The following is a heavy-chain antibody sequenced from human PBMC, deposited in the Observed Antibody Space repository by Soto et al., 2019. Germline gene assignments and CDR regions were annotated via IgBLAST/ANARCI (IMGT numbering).Heavy chain of an antibody. V-gene: IGHV4-61*01. D-gene: IGHD3-3*01. Sequence: ASETLSLTCTVSGGSVSSGSYYWSWIRQPPGKGLEWIGYIYYSGSTNYNPSLKSRVTISVDTSKNQFSLKLSSVTAADTAVYYCARVGILEWTYYFDYWGQGTLVTVSS. CDR1: GGSVSSGSYY. CDR3: ARVGILEWTYYFDY. CDR2: IYYSGST. J-gene: IGHJ4*02.